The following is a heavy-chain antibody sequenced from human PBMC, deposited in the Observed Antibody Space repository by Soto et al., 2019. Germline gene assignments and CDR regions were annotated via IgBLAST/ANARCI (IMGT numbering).Heavy chain of an antibody. CDR2: IYYSGST. CDR1: GGSVSSGSYY. V-gene: IGHV4-61*01. J-gene: IGHJ2*01. D-gene: IGHD4-17*01. Sequence: QVQLQESGPGLVKPSETLSLTCTVSGGSVSSGSYYWSWIRQPPGKGLEWIGYIYYSGSTNYNPSLKCRVTISVDTSKNQFSLKLSSVTAADTAVYYCAREATTVTTPPRSFDLWGRGTLVTVSS. CDR3: AREATTVTTPPRSFDL.